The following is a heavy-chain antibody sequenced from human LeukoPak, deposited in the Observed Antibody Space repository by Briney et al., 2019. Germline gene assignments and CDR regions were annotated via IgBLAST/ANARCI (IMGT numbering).Heavy chain of an antibody. CDR1: GFTVSSNY. D-gene: IGHD3-10*01. J-gene: IGHJ4*02. CDR2: IYSGGST. CDR3: ARVGPITMVRGVTLTDY. Sequence: QPGGSLRLSCAASGFTVSSNYMSWVRQAPGKGLEWVSVIYSGGSTYYADSVKGRFTISRDNSKNTLYLQMNSLRAEDTAVYYCARVGPITMVRGVTLTDYWGQGTLVTVSS. V-gene: IGHV3-53*01.